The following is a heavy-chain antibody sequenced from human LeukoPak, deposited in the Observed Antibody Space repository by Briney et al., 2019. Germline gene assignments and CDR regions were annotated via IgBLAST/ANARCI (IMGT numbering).Heavy chain of an antibody. CDR1: GFTFSSYA. CDR3: ARNPGIAVAGTRRRGRGAVDY. CDR2: ISYDGSNK. Sequence: GGSLRLSCAASGFTFSSYAMHWVRQAPGKGLEWVAVISYDGSNKYHADSVKGRFTISRDNSKNTLYLQMNSLRAEDTAVYYCARNPGIAVAGTRRRGRGAVDYWGQGTLVTVSS. J-gene: IGHJ4*02. V-gene: IGHV3-30-3*01. D-gene: IGHD6-19*01.